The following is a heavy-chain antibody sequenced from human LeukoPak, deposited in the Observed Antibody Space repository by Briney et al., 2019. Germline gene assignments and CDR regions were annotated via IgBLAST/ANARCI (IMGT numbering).Heavy chain of an antibody. CDR3: VKLAGKDGYRDVFDI. J-gene: IGHJ3*02. D-gene: IGHD5-24*01. Sequence: GGSLRLSCVPSGITFSNSALSWVRQAPGKGLEWVSTITKSGDQTHYADSVRGLFTISRDIFKNTLYLRMNSLRAEDTAVYHCVKLAGKDGYRDVFDIRGQGTVVTVSS. V-gene: IGHV3-23*01. CDR1: GITFSNSA. CDR2: ITKSGDQT.